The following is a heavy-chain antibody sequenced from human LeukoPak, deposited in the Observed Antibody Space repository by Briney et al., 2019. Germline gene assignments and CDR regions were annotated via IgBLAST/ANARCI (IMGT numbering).Heavy chain of an antibody. V-gene: IGHV4-59*01. Sequence: SETLSLTCTVSGGSISSYYWSWIRQPPGKGLEWIGYIYYSGSTNYNPSLKSRVTISVDTSRNQFSLKLSSVTAADTAVYYCARTYCSSTSCYEDWFDPWGQGTLVTVSS. CDR1: GGSISSYY. CDR2: IYYSGST. D-gene: IGHD2-2*01. CDR3: ARTYCSSTSCYEDWFDP. J-gene: IGHJ5*02.